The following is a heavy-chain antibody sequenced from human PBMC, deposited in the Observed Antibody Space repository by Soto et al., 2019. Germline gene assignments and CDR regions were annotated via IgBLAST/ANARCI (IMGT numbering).Heavy chain of an antibody. CDR3: ARDLALAGNY. Sequence: LRLSCAASGFTFSSYSMNWVRQTQEKGLEWVSSISSTSSYTHYSDSVKGRFTISRDNANNSLFLQMNSLRAEDTATYYCARDLALAGNYWGQGVLVTVSS. J-gene: IGHJ4*02. CDR2: ISSTSSYT. CDR1: GFTFSSYS. V-gene: IGHV3-21*01. D-gene: IGHD6-19*01.